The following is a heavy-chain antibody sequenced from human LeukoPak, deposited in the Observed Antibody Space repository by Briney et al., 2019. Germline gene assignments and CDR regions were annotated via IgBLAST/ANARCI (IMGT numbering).Heavy chain of an antibody. D-gene: IGHD3-22*01. J-gene: IGHJ4*02. Sequence: TSETLSLTCTVSGGPVSSSSYFWGWIRQPPGKGLEWIGSIDDSGSTYYNPSLKSRVTISVDTSKNQFSLRLSSVTAADTAVYYCARLGPRNSSGYYYYWGQGTLVTVSS. CDR3: ARLGPRNSSGYYYY. CDR2: IDDSGST. V-gene: IGHV4-39*01. CDR1: GGPVSSSSYF.